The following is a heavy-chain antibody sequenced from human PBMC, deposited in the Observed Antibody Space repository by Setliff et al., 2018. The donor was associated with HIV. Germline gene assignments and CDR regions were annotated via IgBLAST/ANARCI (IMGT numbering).Heavy chain of an antibody. D-gene: IGHD2-15*01. V-gene: IGHV4-59*08. Sequence: SETLSLTCTVSGGSISSYYWSWIRQPPGKGLEWIGHIYSSGSTNYNPSLKSRVTISVDTSKNQISLKLSSVTAADTAVYYCARRVVAAFTFDYWGQGTLVTVSS. CDR3: ARRVVAAFTFDY. CDR1: GGSISSYY. J-gene: IGHJ4*02. CDR2: IYSSGST.